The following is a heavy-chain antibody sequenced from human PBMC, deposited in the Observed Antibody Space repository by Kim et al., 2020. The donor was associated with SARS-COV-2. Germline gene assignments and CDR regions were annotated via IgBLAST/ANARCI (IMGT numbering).Heavy chain of an antibody. CDR3: ARGRGYGPDY. V-gene: IGHV4-34*01. D-gene: IGHD1-1*01. Sequence: STNYNPSLKGRVTISVDTSKNQFSLKLSSVTAADTAVYYCARGRGYGPDYWGQGTLVTVSS. J-gene: IGHJ4*02. CDR2: ST.